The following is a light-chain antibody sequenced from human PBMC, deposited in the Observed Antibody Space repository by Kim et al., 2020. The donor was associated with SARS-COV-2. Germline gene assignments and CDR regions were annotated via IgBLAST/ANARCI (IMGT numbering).Light chain of an antibody. CDR2: GAS. J-gene: IGKJ4*01. V-gene: IGKV3-15*01. Sequence: GGRAALDGRGRERMGVGGGGDREKAGQAPRRRIEGASTRAGGGPARCSGRGSGTEFTLTVSSLQSEDFAVYYCQQYNKWPTFGGGTKLEI. CDR3: QQYNKWPT. CDR1: ERMGVG.